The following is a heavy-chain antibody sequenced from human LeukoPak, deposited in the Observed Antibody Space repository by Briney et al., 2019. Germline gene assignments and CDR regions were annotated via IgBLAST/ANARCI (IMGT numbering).Heavy chain of an antibody. CDR1: GXSISSYY. CDR2: IYYSGST. D-gene: IGHD3-22*01. J-gene: IGHJ4*02. CDR3: ARGVLYYDSSGYYYYFDY. V-gene: IGHV4-59*01. Sequence: PSETLSLTCTVSGXSISSYYWSWIRQPPGKGLEWIGYIYYSGSTNYNPSLKSRVTISVDTSKNQFSLKLSSVTAADTAVYYCARGVLYYDSSGYYYYFDYWGQGTLVTVSS.